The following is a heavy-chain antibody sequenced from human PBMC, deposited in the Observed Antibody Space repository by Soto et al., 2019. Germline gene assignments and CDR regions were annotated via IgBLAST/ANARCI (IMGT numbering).Heavy chain of an antibody. CDR3: ARDPSGGHSSSFGFGY. D-gene: IGHD6-6*01. J-gene: IGHJ4*02. CDR2: INPSGGST. Sequence: GASVKVSCKASGYTFTSYYMHWVRQAPGQGLEWMGIINPSGGSTSYAQKFQGRVTMTRDTSTSTVYMELSSLRSEDTAVYYCARDPSGGHSSSFGFGYWGQGTLVTVSS. CDR1: GYTFTSYY. V-gene: IGHV1-46*01.